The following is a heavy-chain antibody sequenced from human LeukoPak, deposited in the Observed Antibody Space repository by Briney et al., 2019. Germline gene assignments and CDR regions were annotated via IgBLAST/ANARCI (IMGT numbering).Heavy chain of an antibody. CDR1: AFIFSGHW. V-gene: IGHV3-7*03. Sequence: GGSLRLSCEGSAFIFSGHWMNWVRQTPGKGLEWVASIKEDGSERQYVDSVKGRFSISRDNTKGSLFLQLNSLRAEDTAVYYCARVRHYYDSSGYYHPLYYFDYWGQGTLVTVSS. J-gene: IGHJ4*02. CDR2: IKEDGSER. CDR3: ARVRHYYDSSGYYHPLYYFDY. D-gene: IGHD3-22*01.